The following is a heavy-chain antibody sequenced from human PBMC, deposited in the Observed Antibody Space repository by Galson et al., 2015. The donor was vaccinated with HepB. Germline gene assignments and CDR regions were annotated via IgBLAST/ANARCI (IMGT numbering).Heavy chain of an antibody. Sequence: QVQLQESGSGLVKPSETLSLTCVVSGDSITSAYWSWIRQSPANGLEWFGHISHSGATNYNLSLKSRVAISLDTSKNQCSLSLSDVTAADTAVYYCVRGGGLFQYWGQGKLVTVSS. CDR2: ISHSGAT. CDR1: GDSITSAY. V-gene: IGHV4-59*01. J-gene: IGHJ4*02. D-gene: IGHD2-15*01. CDR3: VRGGGLFQY.